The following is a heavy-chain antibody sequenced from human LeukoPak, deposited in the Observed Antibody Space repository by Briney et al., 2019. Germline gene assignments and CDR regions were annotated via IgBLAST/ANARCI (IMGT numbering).Heavy chain of an antibody. D-gene: IGHD6-13*01. CDR2: ISYDGSNK. V-gene: IGHV3-30*04. CDR3: ARGSPGIAAAVNWFDP. CDR1: GFTFSSYA. Sequence: PGGSLRLSCAASGFTFSSYAMHWVRQAPGKGLEWVAVISYDGSNKYYADSVKGRFTISRDNSKNTLYLQMNSLRAEDTAVYYCARGSPGIAAAVNWFDPWGQGTLVTVSS. J-gene: IGHJ5*02.